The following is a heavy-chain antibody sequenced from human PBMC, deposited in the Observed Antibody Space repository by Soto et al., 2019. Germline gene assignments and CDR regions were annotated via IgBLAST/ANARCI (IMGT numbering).Heavy chain of an antibody. D-gene: IGHD3-16*01. Sequence: LSLTCTVPGGSISSYYWSWIRQPPGKGLEWIGYIYYSGSTNYNPSLKSRVTISVDTSKNQFSLKLSSVTAADTAVYYCARDKDDYVWGRYFDYWGQGTLVTVSS. CDR2: IYYSGST. V-gene: IGHV4-59*01. CDR1: GGSISSYY. CDR3: ARDKDDYVWGRYFDY. J-gene: IGHJ4*02.